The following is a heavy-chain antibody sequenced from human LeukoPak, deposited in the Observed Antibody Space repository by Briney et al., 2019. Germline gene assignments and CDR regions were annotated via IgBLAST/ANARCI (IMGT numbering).Heavy chain of an antibody. CDR3: AKEEDYYDSSGYGSYYFDY. CDR2: ISGSGGST. Sequence: PGGSLRLSCAASGFTFSSYAMSWVRQAPGKGLEWVSAISGSGGSTYYADSVKGRFTISRDNSKNTLCLQMNSLRAEDTAVYYCAKEEDYYDSSGYGSYYFDYWGQGTLVTVSS. CDR1: GFTFSSYA. D-gene: IGHD3-22*01. V-gene: IGHV3-23*01. J-gene: IGHJ4*02.